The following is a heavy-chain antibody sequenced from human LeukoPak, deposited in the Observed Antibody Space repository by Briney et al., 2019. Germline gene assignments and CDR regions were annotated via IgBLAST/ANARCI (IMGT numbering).Heavy chain of an antibody. V-gene: IGHV4-31*03. CDR3: ARGGGGYDSLDY. CDR2: IYYSGST. CDR1: GVSISSGGYY. J-gene: IGHJ4*02. D-gene: IGHD5-12*01. Sequence: SETLSLTCTVSGVSISSGGYYWSWIRQHPGKGLEWIGYIYYSGSTYYNPSLKSRVTISVDTSKNQFSLKLSSVTAADTAVYYCARGGGGYDSLDYWGQGTLVTVSS.